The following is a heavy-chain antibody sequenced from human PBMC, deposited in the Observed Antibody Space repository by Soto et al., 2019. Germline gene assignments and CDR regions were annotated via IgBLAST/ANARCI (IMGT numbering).Heavy chain of an antibody. D-gene: IGHD2-8*01. Sequence: EVQLVESGGDLVQPGASLRLSCAASGFTVSSNYMSWVRQAPGKGLEWVSIIYSGGATYYADSVKGRFTISRDNSKNTLYLQMNSLRAEDTAVYYCARDVVGLIDYWGQGTLVSVSS. CDR3: ARDVVGLIDY. CDR2: IYSGGAT. V-gene: IGHV3-66*01. CDR1: GFTVSSNY. J-gene: IGHJ4*02.